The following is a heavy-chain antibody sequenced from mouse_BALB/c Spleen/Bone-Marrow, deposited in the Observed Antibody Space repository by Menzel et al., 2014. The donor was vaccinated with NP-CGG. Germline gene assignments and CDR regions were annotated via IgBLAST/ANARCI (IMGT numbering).Heavy chain of an antibody. V-gene: IGHV1S34*01. CDR3: ARSEGIYYYGSSYALDY. J-gene: IGHJ4*01. D-gene: IGHD1-1*01. Sequence: LVKTGASVKISCKASDYSFTDYYMHWVKQTHGKSLEWIGYISCYNGATSYNQKFKGKATFTVDTSSSTAYMQFSSLTSEDSAVYYCARSEGIYYYGSSYALDYWGQGTSVPGPS. CDR1: DYSFTDYY. CDR2: ISCYNGAT.